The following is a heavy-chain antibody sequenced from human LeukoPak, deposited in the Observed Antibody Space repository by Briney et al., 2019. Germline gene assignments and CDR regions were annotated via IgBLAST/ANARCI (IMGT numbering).Heavy chain of an antibody. D-gene: IGHD2-2*01. V-gene: IGHV1-2*02. CDR1: GYTFTGYY. CDR2: INPNSGGT. J-gene: IGHJ6*02. Sequence: ASVKVSCKASGYTFTGYYMHWVRQAPGQGLEWMGWINPNSGGTNYAQKFQGRVTMTRDTSISTAYMELSRLRSDDTAVYYCARDQIVVVPAAIRGTDYYYYGMDVWGQGTTVTVSS. CDR3: ARDQIVVVPAAIRGTDYYYYGMDV.